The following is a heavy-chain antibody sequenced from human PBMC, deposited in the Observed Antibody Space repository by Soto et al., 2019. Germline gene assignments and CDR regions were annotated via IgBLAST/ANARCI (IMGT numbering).Heavy chain of an antibody. J-gene: IGHJ4*02. D-gene: IGHD5-18*01. CDR3: ARDLEDKAGSSAY. Sequence: QVQLVQSGAEVKKPGSSMKVSCKASGGTFSSYAISWVRQAPGQGLEWMGGIIPIFGTANYAQKFQVRVTSTADESTSTAYMELSTLRSEDTVVYYCARDLEDKAGSSAYWGQGSLVIVSS. V-gene: IGHV1-69*01. CDR2: IIPIFGTA. CDR1: GGTFSSYA.